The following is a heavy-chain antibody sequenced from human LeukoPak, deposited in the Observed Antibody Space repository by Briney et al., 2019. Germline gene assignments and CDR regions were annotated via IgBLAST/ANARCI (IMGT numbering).Heavy chain of an antibody. V-gene: IGHV4-39*01. Sequence: PSETLSLTCTVSGGSISGSSYYWGWIRQPPGKGLEWIGSIYYSGSTYYKPSLKSRVTMSVDTSKNQFSLKLSSVTAADTAVYYCARPQRYSNYALDYWGQGTLVTVSS. CDR1: GGSISGSSYY. D-gene: IGHD4-11*01. J-gene: IGHJ4*02. CDR2: IYYSGST. CDR3: ARPQRYSNYALDY.